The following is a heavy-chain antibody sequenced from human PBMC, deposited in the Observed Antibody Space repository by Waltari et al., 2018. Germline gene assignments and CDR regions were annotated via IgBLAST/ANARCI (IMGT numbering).Heavy chain of an antibody. CDR1: GGSFNNTPYF. CDR2: ISYRGRT. D-gene: IGHD3-3*02. Sequence: QLQLEESGPGLVKPAETLSLTCTLPGGSFNNTPYFWGCLRQSPGKGLECIGGISYRGRTYYNPSLKSRVTISIDTSKNHFSLRLSSVTAADAAVYYCARLRETIEAFGMDVWGQGTTVTVSS. J-gene: IGHJ6*02. V-gene: IGHV4-39*07. CDR3: ARLRETIEAFGMDV.